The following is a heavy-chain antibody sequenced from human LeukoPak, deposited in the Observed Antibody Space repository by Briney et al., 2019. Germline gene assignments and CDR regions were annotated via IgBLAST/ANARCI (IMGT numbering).Heavy chain of an antibody. CDR2: IYYSGST. CDR1: GGSITSSSYY. V-gene: IGHV4-39*07. D-gene: IGHD3-22*01. Sequence: KPSETLSLTCTVSGGSITSSSYYWGRIRQPPGKGLEWIGIIYYSGSTNYNPSLKSRVTISVDTSKNQFSLKLSSVTAADTAVYYCARDASYNYDSSGYTLWGQGTLVTVSS. J-gene: IGHJ4*02. CDR3: ARDASYNYDSSGYTL.